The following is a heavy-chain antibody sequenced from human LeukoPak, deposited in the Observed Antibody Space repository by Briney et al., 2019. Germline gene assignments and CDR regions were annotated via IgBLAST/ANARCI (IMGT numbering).Heavy chain of an antibody. CDR3: ARPARGYYDSSGYPTHWFDP. Sequence: ASVTVSCKASGYTFTGYYMHWVRQAPGQGLEWMGWINPNSGGTNYAQKFQGRVTMTRDTSISTAYMELSRLRSDDTAVYYCARPARGYYDSSGYPTHWFDPWGQGTLVTVSS. V-gene: IGHV1-2*02. J-gene: IGHJ5*02. CDR1: GYTFTGYY. CDR2: INPNSGGT. D-gene: IGHD3-22*01.